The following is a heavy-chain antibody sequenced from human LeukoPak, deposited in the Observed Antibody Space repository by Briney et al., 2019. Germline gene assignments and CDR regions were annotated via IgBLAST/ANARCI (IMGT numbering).Heavy chain of an antibody. Sequence: PGGSLRLSCAASGFTFSSYAMHWVRQAPGKGLEWVANIKQDGSEKYYVDSVKGRFTISRDNTKNSLYLQMNSLRAEDTAVFYCAREGNRRSFDYWGQGTLVTVSS. D-gene: IGHD1-14*01. V-gene: IGHV3-7*01. J-gene: IGHJ4*02. CDR2: IKQDGSEK. CDR1: GFTFSSYA. CDR3: AREGNRRSFDY.